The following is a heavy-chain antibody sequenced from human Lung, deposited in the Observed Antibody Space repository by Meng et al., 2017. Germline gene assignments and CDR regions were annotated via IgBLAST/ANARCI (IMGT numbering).Heavy chain of an antibody. Sequence: QGPGVQAGAEVKDPRASVKVSCTASGYTFTTHGLSWVRQAPGQGLEWMGWISAYNGNTKYAQKVQGRVTMTRDTATTTAYMELRNLRSDDTAVYYCVSERGGGSFDYWGQGTLVTVSS. CDR2: ISAYNGNT. V-gene: IGHV1-18*01. D-gene: IGHD3-10*01. CDR3: VSERGGGSFDY. CDR1: GYTFTTHG. J-gene: IGHJ4*02.